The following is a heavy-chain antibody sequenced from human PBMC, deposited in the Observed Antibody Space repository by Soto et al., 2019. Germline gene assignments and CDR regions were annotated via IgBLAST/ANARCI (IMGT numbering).Heavy chain of an antibody. J-gene: IGHJ5*02. CDR3: ARSQEFRFLEWLRKDNWFDP. CDR2: ISAYNGNT. CDR1: GYSFTSYG. D-gene: IGHD3-3*01. V-gene: IGHV1-18*01. Sequence: ASVKVSCKASGYSFTSYGISWVRQAPGQGLEWMGWISAYNGNTNYAQKLQGRVTMTTDTSTSTAYMELRSLRSDDTAVYYCARSQEFRFLEWLRKDNWFDPWGQGTLVTVSS.